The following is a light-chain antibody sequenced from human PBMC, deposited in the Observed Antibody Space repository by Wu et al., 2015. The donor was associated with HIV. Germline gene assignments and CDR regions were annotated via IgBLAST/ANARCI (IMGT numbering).Light chain of an antibody. J-gene: IGKJ5*01. CDR3: QQRSNWPPIT. Sequence: EIVLTQSPATLSLSPGERATLSCRASQSVRNYLAWFQQKPGQAPRLLIYDASNRATGIPARFSGSGSGTDFTLIISSLEPEDFAVYYCQQRSNWPPITFGQGTRLEIK. V-gene: IGKV3-11*01. CDR2: DAS. CDR1: QSVRNY.